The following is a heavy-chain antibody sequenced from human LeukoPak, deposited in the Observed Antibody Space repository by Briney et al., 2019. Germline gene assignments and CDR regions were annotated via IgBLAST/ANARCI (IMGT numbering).Heavy chain of an antibody. CDR1: GFTFSTYW. CDR3: ARDSPGYLAYDS. J-gene: IGHJ4*02. V-gene: IGHV3-7*04. Sequence: GGSLRLSCAASGFTFSTYWMTWVRQAPGKGPEWVANIKEDGSATYYVDSVKGRFTISRDNDKKSLYLQMNSLRAEDTAVYYCARDSPGYLAYDSWGQGTRVSVFS. CDR2: IKEDGSAT. D-gene: IGHD1-1*01.